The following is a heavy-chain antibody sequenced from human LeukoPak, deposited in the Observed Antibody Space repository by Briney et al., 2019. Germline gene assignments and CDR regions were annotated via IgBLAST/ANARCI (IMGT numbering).Heavy chain of an antibody. CDR1: GYTFTSYY. CDR3: ARDILRPSPYYYYGMDV. D-gene: IGHD5/OR15-5a*01. CDR2: INPSGGST. Sequence: SVKVSCKASGYTFTSYYMHWVRQAPGQGLEWMGIINPSGGSTSYAQKFQGRVTMTRDTSTSTVYMELSSLRSEDTAVYYCARDILRPSPYYYYGMDVWGQGTTVTVSS. V-gene: IGHV1-46*01. J-gene: IGHJ6*02.